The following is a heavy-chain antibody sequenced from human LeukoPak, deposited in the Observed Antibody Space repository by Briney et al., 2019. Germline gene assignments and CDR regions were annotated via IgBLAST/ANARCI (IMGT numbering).Heavy chain of an antibody. D-gene: IGHD3-16*01. Sequence: GGSLRLSCAASGFTFSSYSMNWVRQAPGKGLEWVSSISSSSNYIYYADSVKGRFTISRDNAKNSLYLQMNSLRAEDTAVYYCASSSYDYVWGSPNDYWGQGTLVTVSS. V-gene: IGHV3-21*01. CDR2: ISSSSNYI. CDR1: GFTFSSYS. CDR3: ASSSYDYVWGSPNDY. J-gene: IGHJ4*02.